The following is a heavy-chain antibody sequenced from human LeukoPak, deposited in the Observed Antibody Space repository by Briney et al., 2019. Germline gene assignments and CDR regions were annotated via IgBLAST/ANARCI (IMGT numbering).Heavy chain of an antibody. J-gene: IGHJ6*03. CDR2: IIPIFGTA. Sequence: SVKVSCKASGYTFTSYGISWVRQAPGQGLEWMGGIIPIFGTANYAQKFQGRVTITTDESTSSAYMELSSLRSEDTAVYYCAREGYSGSYPGYYYYYMDVWGKGTTVTVSS. CDR1: GYTFTSYG. CDR3: AREGYSGSYPGYYYYYMDV. V-gene: IGHV1-69*05. D-gene: IGHD1-26*01.